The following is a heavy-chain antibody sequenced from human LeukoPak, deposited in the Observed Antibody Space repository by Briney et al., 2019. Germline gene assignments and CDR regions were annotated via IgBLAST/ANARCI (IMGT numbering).Heavy chain of an antibody. CDR2: INPNSGGT. D-gene: IGHD1-26*01. CDR3: ARDLSGHPTRRDYYYMDV. CDR1: GYTFTGYY. V-gene: IGHV1-2*02. J-gene: IGHJ6*03. Sequence: ASVKVSCKASGYTFTGYYMHWVRQAPGQGLEWMGWINPNSGGTNYAQKFQGRVTMTRDTSISTAYMELSRLRSDDTAVYYCARDLSGHPTRRDYYYMDVWGKGTTVTVSS.